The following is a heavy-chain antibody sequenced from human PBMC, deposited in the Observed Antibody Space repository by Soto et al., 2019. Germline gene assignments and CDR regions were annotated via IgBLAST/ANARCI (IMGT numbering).Heavy chain of an antibody. J-gene: IGHJ4*02. CDR3: ARERSRYDRSGYYRPDY. V-gene: IGHV1-69*06. D-gene: IGHD3-22*01. Sequence: QVQLVQSGAEVKKPGSSVKVSCKASGDTFSTYDISWVRQAPGQGLEWLGGIIPILGTPSYAQRFQGRVTITAHKSTSTAYMELSSLRSEDTAVYYCARERSRYDRSGYYRPDYWGQGTLVTVSS. CDR2: IIPILGTP. CDR1: GDTFSTYD.